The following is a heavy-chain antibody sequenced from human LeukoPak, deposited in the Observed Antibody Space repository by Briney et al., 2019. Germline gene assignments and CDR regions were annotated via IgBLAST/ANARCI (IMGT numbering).Heavy chain of an antibody. J-gene: IGHJ6*02. D-gene: IGHD3-22*01. CDR1: GFTFSSYS. V-gene: IGHV3-21*01. CDR3: ARDQQLTYYYDSSGFYYYYGMDV. CDR2: ISSSGSYI. Sequence: GGPLRLSCAASGFTFSSYSMNWVRQAPGKGLEWVSSISSSGSYIYYADSVKGRFTISRDNAKNSLYLQMNSLRAEDTAVYYCARDQQLTYYYDSSGFYYYYGMDVWGQGTTVTVSS.